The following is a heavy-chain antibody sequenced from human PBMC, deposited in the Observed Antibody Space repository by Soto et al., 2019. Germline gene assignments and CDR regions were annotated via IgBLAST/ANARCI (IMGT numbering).Heavy chain of an antibody. Sequence: QVQLVQSGAEVKKPGASVKVSCKASGYTFTGYYMHWVRQAPGQGLEWMGWINPNSGGTNYAQKFQDRVTMTRDTYNSTSYREVSMLTSDDTAVYYCARDRVVGSSWYLDYLGQGTLVTVSS. CDR3: ARDRVVGSSWYLDY. V-gene: IGHV1-2*02. CDR2: INPNSGGT. CDR1: GYTFTGYY. D-gene: IGHD6-13*01. J-gene: IGHJ4*02.